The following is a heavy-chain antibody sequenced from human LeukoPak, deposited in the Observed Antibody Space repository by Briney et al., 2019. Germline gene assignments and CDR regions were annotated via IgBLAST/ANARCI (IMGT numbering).Heavy chain of an antibody. CDR2: ISGSGGST. J-gene: IGHJ4*02. CDR3: AKDHYYDSSGYYPIDY. Sequence: GGSLRLYCAASGFTFSSYAMSWVRQAPGKGLEWVSAISGSGGSTYYADSVKGRFTISGDNSKNTLYLQMNSLRAEDTAVYYCAKDHYYDSSGYYPIDYWGQGTLVTVSS. V-gene: IGHV3-23*01. CDR1: GFTFSSYA. D-gene: IGHD3-22*01.